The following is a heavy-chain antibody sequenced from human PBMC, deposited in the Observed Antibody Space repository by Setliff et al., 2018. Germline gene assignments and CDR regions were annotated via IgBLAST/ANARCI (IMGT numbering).Heavy chain of an antibody. D-gene: IGHD3-22*01. J-gene: IGHJ3*02. Sequence: ASVKVSCKASGYTFTSHYMHWVRQAPGLGLEWMGTINPSSGRTSYAQKFQGRVTMTGDTSTSTVYMDMSSLRSEDTAVYYCARDVFPYHYEGAFDIWGQGTMVTV. CDR3: ARDVFPYHYEGAFDI. CDR2: INPSSGRT. CDR1: GYTFTSHY. V-gene: IGHV1-46*01.